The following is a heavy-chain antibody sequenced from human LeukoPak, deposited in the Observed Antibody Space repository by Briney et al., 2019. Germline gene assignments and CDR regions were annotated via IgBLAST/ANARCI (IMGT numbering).Heavy chain of an antibody. D-gene: IGHD3-10*01. CDR1: GGSISSSNL. CDR3: ARDLHYYGSGSTTFEP. Sequence: PSGTLSLTCAVSGGSISSSNLWRFVRPPPGKGLEWIGVIYQSGSTNYNPSLKSRVTISVDKSKNQFSLKLSSVTAADTAVYYCARDLHYYGSGSTTFEPGGKGTLVPVPS. V-gene: IGHV4-4*02. J-gene: IGHJ5*02. CDR2: IYQSGST.